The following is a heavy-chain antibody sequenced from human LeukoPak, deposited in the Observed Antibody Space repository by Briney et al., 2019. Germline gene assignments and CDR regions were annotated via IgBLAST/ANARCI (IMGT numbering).Heavy chain of an antibody. D-gene: IGHD2-8*02. CDR2: IFPSGGEI. Sequence: GGSLRLSCAASGFTFSSYEMNWVRQPPGKGLEWVSSIFPSGGEIHYADSVRGRFTISRDNSKSTLSLQMNSLRADDTAIYYCATYRQVLLPFESWGQGTLVTVSS. J-gene: IGHJ4*02. V-gene: IGHV3-23*01. CDR3: ATYRQVLLPFES. CDR1: GFTFSSYE.